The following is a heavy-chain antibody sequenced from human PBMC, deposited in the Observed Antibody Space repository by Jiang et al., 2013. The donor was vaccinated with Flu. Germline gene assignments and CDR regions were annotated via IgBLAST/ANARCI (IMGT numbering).Heavy chain of an antibody. CDR1: GGSFSGYY. CDR2: INHSGST. V-gene: IGHV4-34*01. Sequence: LLKPSETLSLTCAVYGGSFSGYYWSWIRQPPGKGLEWIGEINHSGSTNYNPSLKSRVTISVDTSKNQFSLKLSSVTAADTAVYYCARGWNWGPRRYSWDYWGQGTLVTVSS. J-gene: IGHJ4*02. D-gene: IGHD5-18*01. CDR3: ARGWNWGPRRYSWDY.